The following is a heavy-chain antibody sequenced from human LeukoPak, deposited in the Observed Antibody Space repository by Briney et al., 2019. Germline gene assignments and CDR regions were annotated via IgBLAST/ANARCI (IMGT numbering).Heavy chain of an antibody. CDR3: AKRDGAY. CDR2: ISGSGGST. D-gene: IGHD4-17*01. V-gene: IGHV3-23*01. Sequence: PGGSLRLSCAASGFPFNNSAMSWVRQAPGQGREWVSAISGSGGSTYYAGSVKGRFMISRDTSMNTLYLQMNSLRVEDTALYYCAKRDGAYWGQGTLVTVSS. J-gene: IGHJ4*02. CDR1: GFPFNNSA.